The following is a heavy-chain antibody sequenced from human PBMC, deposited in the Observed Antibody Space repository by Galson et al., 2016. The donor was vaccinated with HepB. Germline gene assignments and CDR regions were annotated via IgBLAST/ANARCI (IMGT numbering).Heavy chain of an antibody. D-gene: IGHD6-13*01. J-gene: IGHJ4*02. CDR2: INQGGSAK. Sequence: SLRLSCAASGFSFSTYWMSWVRQAPGKGLEWVANINQGGSAKYYLDSVKGRFTISRDNAEPSVHLQMKSLRVEDTAVYYCVRLRWSRDDSEEDYWGQGTLVTVST. CDR3: VRLRWSRDDSEEDY. V-gene: IGHV3-7*01. CDR1: GFSFSTYW.